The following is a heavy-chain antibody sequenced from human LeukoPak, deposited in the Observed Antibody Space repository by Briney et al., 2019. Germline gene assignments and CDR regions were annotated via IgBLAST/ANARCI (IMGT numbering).Heavy chain of an antibody. CDR2: TSGSGGST. J-gene: IGHJ5*02. V-gene: IGHV3-23*01. D-gene: IGHD4-17*01. CDR3: AKSDNYGDYEGWFDP. Sequence: GGSLRLSCAASGFTFSSYAMSWVRQAPGKGLEWVSATSGSGGSTYYADSVKGRFTISRDNSKNTLYLQMNSLRAEDTAVYYCAKSDNYGDYEGWFDPWGQGTLVTVSS. CDR1: GFTFSSYA.